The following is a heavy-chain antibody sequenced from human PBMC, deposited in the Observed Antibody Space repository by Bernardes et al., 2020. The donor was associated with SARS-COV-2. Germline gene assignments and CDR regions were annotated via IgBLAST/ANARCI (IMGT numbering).Heavy chain of an antibody. CDR2: MDPDSGNT. V-gene: IGHV1-8*01. CDR1: GYTFTRFD. Sequence: ASMKVSCKASGYTFTRFDINWVRQATGQGLEWMGWMDPDSGNTHYAQKFQGRVTLTRNATMKIAYMELSSLRSEDTAIYFCATGSKFDFWGRGTLVTVSS. CDR3: ATGSKFDF. J-gene: IGHJ4*02.